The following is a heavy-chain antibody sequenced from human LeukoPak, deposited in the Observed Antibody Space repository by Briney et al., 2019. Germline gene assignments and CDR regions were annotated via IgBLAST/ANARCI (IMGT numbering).Heavy chain of an antibody. CDR1: GGSISSSSYY. CDR2: IYYSGST. V-gene: IGHV4-39*01. D-gene: IGHD2-2*02. Sequence: PSETLSLTCTVSGGSISSSSYYWCLIRQPPGKGLEWIGSIYYSGSTYYNPSLKSRVTISVDTSKNQFSLKLSSVTAADTAVYYCARGVVVPAAIRPFDYWGQGTLVTVSS. J-gene: IGHJ4*02. CDR3: ARGVVVPAAIRPFDY.